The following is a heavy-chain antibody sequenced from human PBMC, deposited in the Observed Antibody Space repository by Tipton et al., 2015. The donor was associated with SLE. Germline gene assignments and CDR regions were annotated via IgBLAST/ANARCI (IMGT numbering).Heavy chain of an antibody. CDR2: IYSSGYT. D-gene: IGHD3-10*01. CDR1: SHD. Sequence: SHDMGWVRQAPGKGLEWIGSIYSSGYTYYNPSLKSRISISVDTSKSQFSLKLNSVTAADTAVYYCATPGYFGSGSSVAYWGQGTLVAVSS. J-gene: IGHJ4*02. CDR3: ATPGYFGSGSSVAY. V-gene: IGHV4-39*07.